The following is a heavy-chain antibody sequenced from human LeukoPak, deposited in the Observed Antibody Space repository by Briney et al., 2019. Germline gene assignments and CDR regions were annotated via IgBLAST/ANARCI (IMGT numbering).Heavy chain of an antibody. D-gene: IGHD3-16*02. CDR1: GGTFNTYA. CDR2: IIPIFGRT. V-gene: IGHV1-69*13. Sequence: SVKVSCKASGGTFNTYAISWVRQAPGQGLEWMGGIIPIFGRTNNAQKFQDRVTITADEPTITVYMEVSSLRSEDTAVYYCAREGLPWDYVWGSYRPFDYWGQGTLVTVSS. CDR3: AREGLPWDYVWGSYRPFDY. J-gene: IGHJ4*02.